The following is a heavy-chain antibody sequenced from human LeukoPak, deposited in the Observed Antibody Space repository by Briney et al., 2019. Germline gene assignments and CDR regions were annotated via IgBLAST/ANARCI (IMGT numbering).Heavy chain of an antibody. CDR2: INHSGST. Sequence: PLETLSLTCAVYGGSFSGYYWSWIRQPPGKGLEWIGEINHSGSTNYNPSLKSRVTISVDTSKNQFSLKLSSVTAADTAVYYCARPLGYSYGYGWGQGTLVTVSS. D-gene: IGHD5-18*01. CDR1: GGSFSGYY. J-gene: IGHJ4*02. V-gene: IGHV4-34*01. CDR3: ARPLGYSYGYG.